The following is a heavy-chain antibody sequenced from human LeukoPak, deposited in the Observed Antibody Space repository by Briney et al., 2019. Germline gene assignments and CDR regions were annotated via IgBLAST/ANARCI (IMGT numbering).Heavy chain of an antibody. V-gene: IGHV1-46*03. CDR3: ARGGAARLIWFDP. D-gene: IGHD6-6*01. Sequence: ASVRVSXKASGYTFTSYYMHWVRQAPGQGLEWMGIINPSGGSTSYAQKFRGRVTMTRDTSTSTVYMELSSLRSEDTAVYYCARGGAARLIWFDPWGQGTLVTVSS. CDR1: GYTFTSYY. J-gene: IGHJ5*02. CDR2: INPSGGST.